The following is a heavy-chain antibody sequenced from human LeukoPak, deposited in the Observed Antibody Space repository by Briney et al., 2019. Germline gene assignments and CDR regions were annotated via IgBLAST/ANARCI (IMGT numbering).Heavy chain of an antibody. CDR1: GFTFSSYG. D-gene: IGHD3-10*01. J-gene: IGHJ6*03. CDR2: ISYDGSNK. Sequence: GGSLRLSCAASGFTFSSYGMHWVRQAPGKGLEWVAVISYDGSNKYYADSVKGRFTISRDNSKNTLYLQMNSLRAEDTAVYYCARPVSGPEPTGNYMDVWGKGTTVTVSS. V-gene: IGHV3-30*03. CDR3: ARPVSGPEPTGNYMDV.